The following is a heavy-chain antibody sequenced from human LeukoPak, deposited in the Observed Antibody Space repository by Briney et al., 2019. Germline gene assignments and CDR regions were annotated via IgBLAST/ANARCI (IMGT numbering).Heavy chain of an antibody. CDR1: GFTFSSYA. J-gene: IGHJ3*02. D-gene: IGHD4-17*01. CDR2: ISGSGGST. CDR3: ARETGSGTVTGSIDAFDI. Sequence: PGGSLRLSCAASGFTFSSYAMSWVRQAPGKGLEWVSAISGSGGSTYYADSVKGRFTISRDNSKNTLYLQMNSLRAEDTAVYYCARETGSGTVTGSIDAFDIWGQGTMVTVSS. V-gene: IGHV3-23*01.